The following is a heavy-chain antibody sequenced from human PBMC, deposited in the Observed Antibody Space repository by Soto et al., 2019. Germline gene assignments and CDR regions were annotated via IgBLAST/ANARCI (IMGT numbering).Heavy chain of an antibody. D-gene: IGHD6-13*01. CDR1: GFSLSTSGVG. J-gene: IGHJ5*02. Sequence: GSGPTXVNPTQTLTLTCTFSGFSLSTSGVGVGWIRQPPGKALEWLALIYWDDDKRYSPSLKSRLTITKDTSKNQVVLTMTNMDPVDTATYYCAHKGYSSSLNSNWFDPWGQGTLVTVSS. CDR2: IYWDDDK. V-gene: IGHV2-5*02. CDR3: AHKGYSSSLNSNWFDP.